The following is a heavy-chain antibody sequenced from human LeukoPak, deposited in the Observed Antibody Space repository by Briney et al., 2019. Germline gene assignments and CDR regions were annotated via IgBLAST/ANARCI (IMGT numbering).Heavy chain of an antibody. CDR2: ISSSSSYI. D-gene: IGHD5-12*01. Sequence: GGSLRLSCAASGFTFSSYSMNWVRQAPGKGLEWVSSISSSSSYIYYADSVKGRFTISRDNAKNSLYMQMNSLRAEDTAVYYCARGPRGYDYFVYWGQGTLVTVSS. CDR1: GFTFSSYS. CDR3: ARGPRGYDYFVY. J-gene: IGHJ4*02. V-gene: IGHV3-21*01.